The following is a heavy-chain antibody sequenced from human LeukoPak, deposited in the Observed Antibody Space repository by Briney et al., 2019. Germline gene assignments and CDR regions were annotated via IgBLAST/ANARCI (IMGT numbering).Heavy chain of an antibody. CDR2: IYYSGST. Sequence: SETLSLTCTVSGGSISSSSYYWGWIRQPPGKGLEWIGSIYYSGSTYYNPSLKSRVTISVDTSKNQFSLKLSSVTAADTAVYYCARDRHSGYDFVGSAEYFQHWGQGTLVTVSS. V-gene: IGHV4-39*07. CDR1: GGSISSSSYY. CDR3: ARDRHSGYDFVGSAEYFQH. J-gene: IGHJ1*01. D-gene: IGHD5-12*01.